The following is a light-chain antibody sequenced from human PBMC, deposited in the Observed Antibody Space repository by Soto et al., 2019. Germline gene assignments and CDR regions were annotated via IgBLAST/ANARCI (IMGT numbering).Light chain of an antibody. CDR3: RSCAVSNNPYV. CDR2: EVN. CDR1: SSDVGGCKF. J-gene: IGLJ1*01. Sequence: QSALPQPPSASGSPGQSINISCTGTSSDVGGCKFVSWYQQYPGKAPQLIIYEVNKRPSGVPDRFSGSKSGNTASLTVSGLQAEDEADYYCRSCAVSNNPYVFVTGTKLTVL. V-gene: IGLV2-8*01.